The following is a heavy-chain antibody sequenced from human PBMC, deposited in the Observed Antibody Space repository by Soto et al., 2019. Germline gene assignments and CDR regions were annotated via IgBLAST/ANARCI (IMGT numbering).Heavy chain of an antibody. CDR3: ARDFGQYCSGGSCYTPDFDY. J-gene: IGHJ4*02. D-gene: IGHD2-15*01. V-gene: IGHV3-33*01. Sequence: QVQLVESGGGVVQPGRSLRLSCAASGFTFSSYGMHWVRQARGKGLEWVAVIWYDGSNKYYADSVKGRFTISRDNSKNTLYLQMNSLRAEDTAVYYCARDFGQYCSGGSCYTPDFDYWGQGTLVTVSS. CDR2: IWYDGSNK. CDR1: GFTFSSYG.